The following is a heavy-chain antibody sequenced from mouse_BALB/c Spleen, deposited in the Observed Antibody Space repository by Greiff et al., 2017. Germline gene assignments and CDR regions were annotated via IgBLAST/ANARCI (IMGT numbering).Heavy chain of an antibody. Sequence: VQLQQPGAELVKPGASVKLSCKASGYTFTSYWMHWVKQRPGQGLEWIGEIDPSDSYTNYNQKFKGKATLTVDKSSSTAYMQLSSLTSEDSAVYYCAELGYFDYWGQGTTLTVSS. V-gene: IGHV1-69*02. D-gene: IGHD4-1*01. CDR2: IDPSDSYT. CDR1: GYTFTSYW. J-gene: IGHJ2*01. CDR3: AELGYFDY.